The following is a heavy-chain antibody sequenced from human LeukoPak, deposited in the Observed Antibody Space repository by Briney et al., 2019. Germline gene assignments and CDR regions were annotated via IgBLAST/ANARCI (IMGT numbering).Heavy chain of an antibody. Sequence: GGSLRLSCAVSGFTVYTNSMSWVRQVPGKGLEWVSVIYTGGTTHYADSVKGRFTISRDNSKNTLYLEMNSLRAEDTAIYYCARSLPYGTTWYGRSDFWGQGTLVTVSS. V-gene: IGHV3-53*01. CDR1: GFTVYTNS. J-gene: IGHJ4*02. D-gene: IGHD6-13*01. CDR3: ARSLPYGTTWYGRSDF. CDR2: IYTGGTT.